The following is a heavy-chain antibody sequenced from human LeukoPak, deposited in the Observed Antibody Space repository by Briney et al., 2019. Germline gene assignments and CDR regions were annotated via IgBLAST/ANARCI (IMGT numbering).Heavy chain of an antibody. V-gene: IGHV3-23*01. CDR2: ISGSGGST. Sequence: GGSLRLSCAASGFTFSSYAMSWVRQAPGKGLEWVSAISGSGGSTYYADSVKGRFTISRDNSKNTLYLQMNSLRAEDTAVYYCAKDRAGYCSSTSCYSLHFQRWGQGTLVTVSS. CDR3: AKDRAGYCSSTSCYSLHFQR. J-gene: IGHJ1*01. D-gene: IGHD2-2*02. CDR1: GFTFSSYA.